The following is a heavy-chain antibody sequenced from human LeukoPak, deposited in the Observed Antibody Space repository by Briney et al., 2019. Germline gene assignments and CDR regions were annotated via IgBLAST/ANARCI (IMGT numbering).Heavy chain of an antibody. CDR1: GASINGNIYY. J-gene: IGHJ4*02. CDR2: IYYSGST. V-gene: IGHV4-39*02. Sequence: SETLSLTCTVSGASINGNIYYWVWIRQPPGKGLEWIGSIYYSGSTYYNPSLKSRVTMSVDTSQNQFSLNLSSVTAADTAVYYCARDPVSYYESRGYLDYWGQGTLVTVSS. D-gene: IGHD3-22*01. CDR3: ARDPVSYYESRGYLDY.